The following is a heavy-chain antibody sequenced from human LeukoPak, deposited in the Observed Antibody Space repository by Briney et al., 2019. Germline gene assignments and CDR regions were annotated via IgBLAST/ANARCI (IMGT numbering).Heavy chain of an antibody. V-gene: IGHV5-51*01. D-gene: IGHD3-22*01. Sequence: GESLKISCKGSGYSFPSYWIGWVRQMPGKGLEWMGIIYPGDSDTRYSPSFQGQVTISADKSISTAYLQWSSLKASDTAMYYCARPRSSYYYDSCGYSAFDIWGQGTMVTVSS. CDR2: IYPGDSDT. CDR3: ARPRSSYYYDSCGYSAFDI. CDR1: GYSFPSYW. J-gene: IGHJ3*02.